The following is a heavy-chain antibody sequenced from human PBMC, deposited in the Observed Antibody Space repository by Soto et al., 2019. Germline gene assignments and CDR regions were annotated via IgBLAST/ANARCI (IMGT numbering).Heavy chain of an antibody. CDR1: GGSISSSNW. CDR3: ARDSWGEDGAVRSAYYGMDV. V-gene: IGHV4-4*02. D-gene: IGHD3-16*01. J-gene: IGHJ6*02. CDR2: IYHSGST. Sequence: SETLSLTCAVSGGSISSSNWWSWVRQPPGKGLEWIGEIYHSGSTNYNPSLKSRVTISVDKSKNQFSLKLSSVTAADTAVYYCARDSWGEDGAVRSAYYGMDVWGQGTTVTVSS.